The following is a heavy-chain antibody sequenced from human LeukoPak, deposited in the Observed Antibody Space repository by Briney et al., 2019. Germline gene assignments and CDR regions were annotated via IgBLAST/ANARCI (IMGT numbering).Heavy chain of an antibody. CDR2: IYYSGNT. CDR3: AKDSYCTNGVCQTIPY. Sequence: SETLSLTCTVSGGSVSSGTYYWSWIRQPPGKGLEWIGYIYYSGNTDYNPSLKSRVTISVDTSKNQFSLKLSSVTAADTAVYYCAKDSYCTNGVCQTIPYWGQGTLVTVSS. CDR1: GGSVSSGTYY. D-gene: IGHD2-8*01. J-gene: IGHJ4*02. V-gene: IGHV4-61*01.